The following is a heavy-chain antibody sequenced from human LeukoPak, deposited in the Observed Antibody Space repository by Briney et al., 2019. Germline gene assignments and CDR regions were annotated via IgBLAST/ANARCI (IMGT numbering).Heavy chain of an antibody. CDR1: GGSISSGDYY. V-gene: IGHV4-30-4*08. D-gene: IGHD4-17*01. J-gene: IGHJ4*02. CDR3: ARDPYGDYGFDY. Sequence: SETLSLTCTVSGGSISSGDYYWSWIRQLPGMGLEWIGYIYYSGSTYYNPSLKSRVTISVDTSKNQFSLKLSSVTAADTAVYYCARDPYGDYGFDYWGQGTLVTVSS. CDR2: IYYSGST.